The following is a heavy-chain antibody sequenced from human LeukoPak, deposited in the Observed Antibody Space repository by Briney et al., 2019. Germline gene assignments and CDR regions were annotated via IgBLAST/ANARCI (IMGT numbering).Heavy chain of an antibody. V-gene: IGHV4-59*08. J-gene: IGHJ4*02. CDR3: ARQGIEYSSGWYEYYFDY. D-gene: IGHD6-19*01. Sequence: KPSETLSLTCTVSGGSISSYYWSWIRQPPGKGLEWIGYIYYSGSTNYNPSLKGRVTISVDTSKNQFSLKLSSVTAADTAVYYCARQGIEYSSGWYEYYFDYWGQGTLVTVSS. CDR2: IYYSGST. CDR1: GGSISSYY.